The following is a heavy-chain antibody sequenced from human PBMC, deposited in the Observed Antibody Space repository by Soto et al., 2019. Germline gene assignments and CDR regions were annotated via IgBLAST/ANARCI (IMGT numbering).Heavy chain of an antibody. CDR1: GGTFSSYA. CDR2: IIPIFGTA. J-gene: IGHJ6*02. V-gene: IGHV1-69*13. Sequence: SVKVSCKASGGTFSSYAISWVRQAPGQGLEWMGGIIPIFGTANYAQKFQGRVTITADESTSTAYMELSSLRSEDTAVYYCTRERDSSSHGMDVWGQGTTVTVSS. CDR3: TRERDSSSHGMDV. D-gene: IGHD6-6*01.